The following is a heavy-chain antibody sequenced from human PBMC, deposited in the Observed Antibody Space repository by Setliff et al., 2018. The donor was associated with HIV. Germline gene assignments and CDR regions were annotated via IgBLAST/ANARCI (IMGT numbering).Heavy chain of an antibody. CDR1: GGSISSYY. J-gene: IGHJ4*02. Sequence: SETLSLTCTVSGGSISSYYWTWIRQHPGKGLEWIGYIYNTGSTYHSPSLESRVTISIDTSKNQFSLKLSSVTAADTAVYYCARVPRITMVRGVIITLSYFDYWGQGTLVTVSS. V-gene: IGHV4-59*12. CDR2: IYNTGST. D-gene: IGHD3-10*01. CDR3: ARVPRITMVRGVIITLSYFDY.